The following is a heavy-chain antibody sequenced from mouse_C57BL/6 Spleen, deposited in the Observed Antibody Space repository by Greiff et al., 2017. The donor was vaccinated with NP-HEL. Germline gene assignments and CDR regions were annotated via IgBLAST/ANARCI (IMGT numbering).Heavy chain of an antibody. CDR1: GYTFTSYW. CDR3: AGGYDYDGGGWFAY. V-gene: IGHV1-55*01. CDR2: IYPGSGST. J-gene: IGHJ3*01. Sequence: VKLQQPGAELVKPGASVKMSCKASGYTFTSYWITWVKQRPGQGLEWIGDIYPGSGSTNYNEKFKSKATLTVDTSSSTAYMQLSSLTSEDSAVYYCAGGYDYDGGGWFAYWGQGTLVTVSA. D-gene: IGHD2-4*01.